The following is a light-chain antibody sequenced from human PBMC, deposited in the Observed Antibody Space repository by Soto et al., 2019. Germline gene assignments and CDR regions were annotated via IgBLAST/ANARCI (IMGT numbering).Light chain of an antibody. CDR3: QQYNNWPPYT. CDR1: QSVSSN. CDR2: GAS. J-gene: IGKJ2*01. V-gene: IGKV3-15*01. Sequence: EKVMTQSPATLSESPGDRATLSCRASQSVSSNLAWYQQKPGQAPRLLIYGASTRATGIPARFSGSRSGTEFTLTISSLQSEDFAVYYCQQYNNWPPYTFGQGTKLEIK.